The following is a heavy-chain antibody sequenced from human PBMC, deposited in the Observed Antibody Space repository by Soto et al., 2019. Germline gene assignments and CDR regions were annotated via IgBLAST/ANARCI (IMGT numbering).Heavy chain of an antibody. V-gene: IGHV5-51*01. D-gene: IGHD3-10*01. CDR2: IYPGDSDT. CDR1: GYSFPTYC. Sequence: PGESLKISCNCSGYSFPTYCIGWVLQMPGKGLDWMGIIYPGDSDTRYSPSFQGQVTISADKSISTAYLQWSSLKASDTAMYYCARLGFGELKFDRIAWGGMDVWGQGTTVTFSS. J-gene: IGHJ6*02. CDR3: ARLGFGELKFDRIAWGGMDV.